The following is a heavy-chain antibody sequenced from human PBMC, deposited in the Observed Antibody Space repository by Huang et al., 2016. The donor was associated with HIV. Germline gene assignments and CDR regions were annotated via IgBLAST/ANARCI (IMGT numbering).Heavy chain of an antibody. D-gene: IGHD3-16*01. J-gene: IGHJ3*02. CDR1: GDSITSYH. CDR2: IYYSGST. V-gene: IGHV4-59*01. Sequence: QVQLQESGPGVVRPAETLSLTCTVSGDSITSYHWNWIRQPPGKGLGWIGYIYYSGSTYSSPSLRSRGTISVDTSKTQFSRRLTSVTAADTAVYYCARGLGNAFDIWGQGTMVTVSS. CDR3: ARGLGNAFDI.